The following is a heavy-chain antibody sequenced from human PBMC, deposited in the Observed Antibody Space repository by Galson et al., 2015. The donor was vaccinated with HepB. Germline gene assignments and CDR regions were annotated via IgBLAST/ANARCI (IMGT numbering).Heavy chain of an antibody. D-gene: IGHD3-3*01. CDR1: GYTFTYRY. CDR3: CTGNEGFLPD. J-gene: IGHJ4*02. V-gene: IGHV1-45*02. Sequence: SVKVSCKASGYTFTYRYLHWVRQAPGQALEWMGWITPFNGNTNYAQKFQDRVTITRDRSMTTAYMELSSLRSEDTAMYYCCTGNEGFLPDWGQGTLVTVSS. CDR2: ITPFNGNT.